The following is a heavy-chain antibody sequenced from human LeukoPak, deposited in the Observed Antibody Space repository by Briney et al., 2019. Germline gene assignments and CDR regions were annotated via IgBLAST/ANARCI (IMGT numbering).Heavy chain of an antibody. J-gene: IGHJ4*02. Sequence: SVKVSCKASGGTFISYALSWVRQAPGQGLEWMGRIIPIFGTANYAQKFRGRVTITTDASTSTAYMELRRLRSEDTAVYYCATENGYEHNYFDYWGQGTLVTVSS. CDR2: IIPIFGTA. CDR3: ATENGYEHNYFDY. D-gene: IGHD5-12*01. V-gene: IGHV1-69*05. CDR1: GGTFISYA.